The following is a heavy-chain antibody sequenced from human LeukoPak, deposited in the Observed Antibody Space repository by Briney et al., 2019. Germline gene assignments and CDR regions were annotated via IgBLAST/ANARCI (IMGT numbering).Heavy chain of an antibody. V-gene: IGHV3-15*01. Sequence: GGSLRFSCSASGFTFSNAWMSWVRQAPGKGLEWVGRINSKTDGGTTDYAAPVKGRFTISRDDSKNTLYLQMNSLKTEDTAVYYCTTEAAAAGTDDYWGQGTLVTVSS. CDR2: INSKTDGGTT. D-gene: IGHD6-13*01. CDR1: GFTFSNAW. CDR3: TTEAAAAGTDDY. J-gene: IGHJ4*02.